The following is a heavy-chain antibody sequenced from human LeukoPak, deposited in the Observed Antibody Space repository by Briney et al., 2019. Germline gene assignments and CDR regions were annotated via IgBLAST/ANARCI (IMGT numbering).Heavy chain of an antibody. Sequence: GRSLRLSCAASRFTISSNYMSWVRQAPGKGLDWVSVISSGGSTYYSDSVKGRFTISRDNSKNTLYLQMNTLRAEDTAVYYCARGLYSSGWYFDYWGQGTLVTVSS. J-gene: IGHJ4*02. CDR3: ARGLYSSGWYFDY. D-gene: IGHD6-19*01. CDR1: RFTISSNY. CDR2: ISSGGST. V-gene: IGHV3-66*01.